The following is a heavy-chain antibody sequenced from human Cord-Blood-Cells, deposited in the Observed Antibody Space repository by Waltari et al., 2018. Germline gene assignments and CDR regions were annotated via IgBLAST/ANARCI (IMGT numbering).Heavy chain of an antibody. D-gene: IGHD6-19*01. V-gene: IGHV4-4*02. CDR1: GGSISSSNW. CDR3: ARLIAVAGTSYFDL. CDR2: NYHSGST. J-gene: IGHJ2*01. Sequence: QVQLQESGPGLVKPSGTLSLTCAVSGGSISSSNWWSWVRQPPGKGPEWIGENYHSGSTNYNPSLKSRVTISVDKSKNQFSLKLSSVTAADTAVYYCARLIAVAGTSYFDLWGRGTLVTVSS.